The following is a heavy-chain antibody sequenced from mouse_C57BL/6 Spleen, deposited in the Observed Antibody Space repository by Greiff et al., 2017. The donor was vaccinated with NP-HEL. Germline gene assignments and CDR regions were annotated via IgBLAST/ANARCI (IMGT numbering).Heavy chain of an antibody. D-gene: IGHD2-1*01. CDR2: IDPGDGDT. Sequence: QVQLKQSGPELVKPGASVKISCKASGYAFSSSWMNWVKQRPGQGLEWIGRIDPGDGDTNYNGKFKGKATLTADKSSSTAYLQLSSLTSEDSAIYVCARELPHYDDRGQGTTVTVAS. CDR1: GYAFSSSW. CDR3: ARELPHYDD. V-gene: IGHV1-82*01. J-gene: IGHJ2*01.